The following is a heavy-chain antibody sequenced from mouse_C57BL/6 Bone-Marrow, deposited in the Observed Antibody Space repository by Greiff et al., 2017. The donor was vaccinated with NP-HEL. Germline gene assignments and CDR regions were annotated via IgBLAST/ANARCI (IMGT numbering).Heavy chain of an antibody. CDR3: ARGTTGARVYFDY. D-gene: IGHD1-1*01. CDR2: ISYSGST. Sequence: DVKLQESGPGLAKPSQSLYLTCSVSGYSITSDYWNWIRKFPGNKLEYIGYISYSGSTYYNPSLKSRISITRDTSKNQYYLQLNSVTTEDTATYYCARGTTGARVYFDYWGQGTTLTGSA. V-gene: IGHV3-8*01. J-gene: IGHJ2*01. CDR1: GYSITSDY.